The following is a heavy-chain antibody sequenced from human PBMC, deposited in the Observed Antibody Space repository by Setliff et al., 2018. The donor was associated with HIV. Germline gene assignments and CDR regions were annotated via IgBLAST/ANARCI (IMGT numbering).Heavy chain of an antibody. V-gene: IGHV4-34*01. CDR3: ARRRIAAVFDF. Sequence: SETLSLTCAVYGGSFSGYDWNWSWIRQPPGKGLEWIGEINHSGFTNYNPSLKSRVTISVGTSNNQFSRKVTSVTAADTAVFFCARRRIAAVFDFWGQGILVTVSS. D-gene: IGHD6-13*01. J-gene: IGHJ4*02. CDR1: GGSFSGYD. CDR2: INHSGFT.